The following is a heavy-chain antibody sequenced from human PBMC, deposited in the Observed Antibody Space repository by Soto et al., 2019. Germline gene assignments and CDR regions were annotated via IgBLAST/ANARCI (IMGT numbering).Heavy chain of an antibody. D-gene: IGHD3-3*01. V-gene: IGHV3-23*01. CDR3: AADLVFWSGSSSPFDY. Sequence: PGGSLRLSCAASGFTFSSYAMSWVRQAPGKGLEWVSAISGSGGSTYYADSVKGRFTISRDNSKNTLYLQMNSLRAEDTAVYYCAADLVFWSGSSSPFDYWGQGTLVTVSS. CDR1: GFTFSSYA. J-gene: IGHJ4*02. CDR2: ISGSGGST.